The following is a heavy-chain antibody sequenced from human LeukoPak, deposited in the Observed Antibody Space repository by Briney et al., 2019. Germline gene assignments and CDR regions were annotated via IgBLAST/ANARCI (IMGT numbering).Heavy chain of an antibody. Sequence: GESLKISCKGSGYSFTSYWIGWVRQMPGKGLEWMGIIYPGDSDTRYSPSFQGQVTISADKSISTAYLQWSSLTASDTAMYYCARTPYSGYDYYYYGMDVWGQGTTVTVSS. D-gene: IGHD5-12*01. CDR1: GYSFTSYW. V-gene: IGHV5-51*01. CDR2: IYPGDSDT. J-gene: IGHJ6*02. CDR3: ARTPYSGYDYYYYGMDV.